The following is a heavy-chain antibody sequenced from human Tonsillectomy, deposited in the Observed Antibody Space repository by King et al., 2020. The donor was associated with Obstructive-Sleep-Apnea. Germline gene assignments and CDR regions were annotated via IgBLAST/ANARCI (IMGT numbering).Heavy chain of an antibody. CDR3: ARRRYFDWAEEPDAFDI. CDR2: IFYSGSA. V-gene: IGHV4-59*08. CDR1: GGSISSYY. Sequence: QLQESGPGLVKPSETLSLTCTVSGGSISSYYWSWIRQPPGKGLESIGYIFYSGSANYNPSLKSRVTISVDTTKNQFSLKLSSVTAADTAVYYFARRRYFDWAEEPDAFDIWGQGTMVTVSS. D-gene: IGHD3-9*01. J-gene: IGHJ3*02.